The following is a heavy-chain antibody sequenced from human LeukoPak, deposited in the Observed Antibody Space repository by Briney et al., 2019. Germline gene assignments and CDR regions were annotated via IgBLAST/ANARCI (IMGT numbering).Heavy chain of an antibody. Sequence: SETLSLTCTVSGGSISSYYWSWIRQPPGKGLEWIGEINHSGSTNFNPPLKSRVTISVDTSKNQFSLKLSSVTAADTAVYYCARAPFRYCSSTSCKPHGMDVWGQGTTVTVSS. D-gene: IGHD2-2*01. CDR1: GGSISSYY. CDR3: ARAPFRYCSSTSCKPHGMDV. CDR2: INHSGST. V-gene: IGHV4-34*01. J-gene: IGHJ6*02.